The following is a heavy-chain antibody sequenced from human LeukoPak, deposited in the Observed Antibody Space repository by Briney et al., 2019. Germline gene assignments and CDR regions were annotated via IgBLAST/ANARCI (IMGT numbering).Heavy chain of an antibody. Sequence: PGGSLRLSCAASGFTFSSYSMNWVRQAPGRGLEWVSYISSSSSTIYYADSVKGRFTISRDNAKNSLYLQMNSLRAEDTAVYYCARDHAARPGGYYFDYWGQGTLVTVSS. CDR1: GFTFSSYS. J-gene: IGHJ4*02. V-gene: IGHV3-48*04. CDR3: ARDHAARPGGYYFDY. D-gene: IGHD6-6*01. CDR2: ISSSSSTI.